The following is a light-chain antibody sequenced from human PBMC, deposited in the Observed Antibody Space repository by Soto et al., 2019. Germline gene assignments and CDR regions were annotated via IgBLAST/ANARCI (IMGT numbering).Light chain of an antibody. Sequence: DIQMTQSPSSLSASVGDRVTITCRASQSISSYLNWYQQNPGKAPKLQIYASSSLQSAVPSRFSGSGSGTDFPLPMSSLQPEGFATYYCQQSYSTLWTFGQGTKVEIK. V-gene: IGKV1-39*01. CDR3: QQSYSTLWT. CDR2: ASS. J-gene: IGKJ1*01. CDR1: QSISSY.